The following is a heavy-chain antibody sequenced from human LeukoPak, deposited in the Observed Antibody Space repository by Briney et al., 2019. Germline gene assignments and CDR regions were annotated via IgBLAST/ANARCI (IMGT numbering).Heavy chain of an antibody. V-gene: IGHV1-18*04. Sequence: ASVKVSCKASGYTFTSYGISWVRQAPGQGLEWMGWISAYNGNTNYAQKLQGRVTMTTDTSTSTAYMELRSLRSDDTAVYYCASIYCSSTSCYGPVDYWGQGTLVTVSS. CDR3: ASIYCSSTSCYGPVDY. CDR2: ISAYNGNT. J-gene: IGHJ4*02. D-gene: IGHD2-2*01. CDR1: GYTFTSYG.